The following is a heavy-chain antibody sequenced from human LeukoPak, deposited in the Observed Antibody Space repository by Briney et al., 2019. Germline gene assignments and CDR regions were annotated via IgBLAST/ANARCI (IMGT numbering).Heavy chain of an antibody. CDR2: IYYSGST. CDR1: GGSISSGDYY. Sequence: TSQTLSLTCTVSGGSISSGDYYWSWIRQPPGKGLEWIGYIYYSGSTYYNPSLKSRVTISVDTSKNQFSLKLSSVTAADTAVYYCARETNPGNWFDPWGQGTLVTVSS. CDR3: ARETNPGNWFDP. D-gene: IGHD3-10*01. V-gene: IGHV4-30-4*01. J-gene: IGHJ5*02.